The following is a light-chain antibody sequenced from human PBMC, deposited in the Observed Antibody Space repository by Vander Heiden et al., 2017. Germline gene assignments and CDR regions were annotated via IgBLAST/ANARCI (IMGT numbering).Light chain of an antibody. Sequence: QSALTQPASVSGSPGPSITISCTGTSSDVGSYNLVSWYQQHPGKAPKLMIYEGSKRPSGVSNRFSGSKSGNTASLTISGLQAEDEADYHCCSYAGSSTFVFGGGTKLTVL. J-gene: IGLJ2*01. V-gene: IGLV2-23*03. CDR2: EGS. CDR1: SSDVGSYNL. CDR3: CSYAGSSTFV.